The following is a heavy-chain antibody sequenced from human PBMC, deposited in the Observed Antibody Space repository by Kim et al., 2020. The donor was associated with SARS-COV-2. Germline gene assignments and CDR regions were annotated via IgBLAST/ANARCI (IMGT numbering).Heavy chain of an antibody. CDR3: AKELRMTTQTSGGDFFDY. J-gene: IGHJ4*02. V-gene: IGHV3-23*01. CDR1: GFTFTSYA. Sequence: GGSLRLSCVASGFTFTSYAMNWVRQAPGKGLEWVSGISGGGGSTYYADSVKGRFTIPRDSSKNMVYLQMNSLRAEDTAVYYCAKELRMTTQTSGGDFFDYWGRGTLVTVSS. CDR2: ISGGGGST. D-gene: IGHD4-17*01.